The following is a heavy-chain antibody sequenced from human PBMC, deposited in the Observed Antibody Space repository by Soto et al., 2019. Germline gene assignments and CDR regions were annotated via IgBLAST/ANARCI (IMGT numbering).Heavy chain of an antibody. CDR2: IKSDGSST. V-gene: IGHV3-74*01. D-gene: IGHD6-19*01. J-gene: IGHJ4*02. Sequence: GGSLRLSCAASGFTFSSYWLHWARQAPGTGLVWVSRIKSDGSSTSYADSVKGRFSISRDNAKKTLYLQMNCLRAEDTAVYYCARDVAPISVAGTDFDYWGQGTLVTVSS. CDR3: ARDVAPISVAGTDFDY. CDR1: GFTFSSYW.